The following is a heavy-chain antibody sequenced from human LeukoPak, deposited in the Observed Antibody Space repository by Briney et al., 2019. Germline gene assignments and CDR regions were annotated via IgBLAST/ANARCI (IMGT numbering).Heavy chain of an antibody. V-gene: IGHV1-69*05. Sequence: SVKVSCKASGGTFSSYAISWVRQAPGQGLEWMGGIIPIFGTANYAQKFQGRVTITTDESTSTAYMELSSLRSEDTAVYYCARDVSSWYDGGGFDCWGQGTLVTVSS. J-gene: IGHJ4*02. CDR3: ARDVSSWYDGGGFDC. CDR1: GGTFSSYA. CDR2: IIPIFGTA. D-gene: IGHD6-13*01.